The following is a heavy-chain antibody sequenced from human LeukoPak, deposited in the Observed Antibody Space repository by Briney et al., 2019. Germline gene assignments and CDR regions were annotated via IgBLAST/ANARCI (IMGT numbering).Heavy chain of an antibody. V-gene: IGHV4-34*01. J-gene: IGHJ4*02. CDR3: ARASTPSIAAAGIPHDH. D-gene: IGHD6-13*01. Sequence: SETLSLTCAVYGGSFSGYYWSWIRQPPGKGLEWIGEINHSGSTNYNPSLKSRVTISVDTSKNQFSLKLSSVTAADTAVYYCARASTPSIAAAGIPHDHWGQGTLVTVSS. CDR1: GGSFSGYY. CDR2: INHSGST.